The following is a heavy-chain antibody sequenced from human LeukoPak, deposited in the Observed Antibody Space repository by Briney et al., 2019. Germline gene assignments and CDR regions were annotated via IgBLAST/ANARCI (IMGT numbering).Heavy chain of an antibody. CDR1: GGSFSDYC. D-gene: IGHD6-6*01. CDR2: INHSGST. J-gene: IGHJ4*02. V-gene: IGHV4-34*01. Sequence: PSETLSLTCAVYGGSFSDYCWSWIRQPPGKGLEWIGEINHSGSTNYNPSLKSRVTISVDTSKNQFSLKLSSVTAADTAVYYCVSQASQQLAHFDYWGQGTLVTVSS. CDR3: VSQASQQLAHFDY.